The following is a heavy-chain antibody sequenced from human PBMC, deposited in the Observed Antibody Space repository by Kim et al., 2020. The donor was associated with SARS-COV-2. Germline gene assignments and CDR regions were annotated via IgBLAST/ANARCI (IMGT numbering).Heavy chain of an antibody. D-gene: IGHD3-16*01. J-gene: IGHJ4*02. CDR1: GFTFSDYA. Sequence: GGSLRLSCSGSGFTFSDYAIHWSAGLQGRDWNMFQLLLVAGMALSTHSVEGRFTVSRDNSRSTLYLHMNNLRLEDTSVYYCVKYGRNYGAVLWGQGTLVIVSS. CDR2: LLVAGMAL. V-gene: IGHV3-64D*08. CDR3: VKYGRNYGAVL.